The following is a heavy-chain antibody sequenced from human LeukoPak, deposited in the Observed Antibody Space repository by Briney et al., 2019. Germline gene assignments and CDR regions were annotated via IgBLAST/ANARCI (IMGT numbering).Heavy chain of an antibody. Sequence: GGSLRLSCAASGFTFSTCAINWVRQAPGKGLEWVSAISGSGSKTFYADSVKGRFTISRDNPKNTLYLQMNSLRPEDRAVYYCVKEPRGYSFSFDIWGQGTMVTVSS. CDR3: VKEPRGYSFSFDI. CDR2: ISGSGSKT. CDR1: GFTFSTCA. J-gene: IGHJ3*02. D-gene: IGHD5-18*01. V-gene: IGHV3-23*01.